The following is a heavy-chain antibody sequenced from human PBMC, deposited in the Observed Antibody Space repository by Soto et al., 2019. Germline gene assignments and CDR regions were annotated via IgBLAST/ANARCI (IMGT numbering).Heavy chain of an antibody. V-gene: IGHV4-30-4*01. CDR2: IYYSGST. Sequence: LTCTVSGGSISSGDYYWSWIRQPPGKGLEWIGYIYYSGSTYYNPSLKSRVTISVDTSKNQFSLKLSSVTAADTAVYYCARVGDSSGYYPFDYWGQGTLVTVSS. CDR1: GGSISSGDYY. D-gene: IGHD3-22*01. J-gene: IGHJ4*02. CDR3: ARVGDSSGYYPFDY.